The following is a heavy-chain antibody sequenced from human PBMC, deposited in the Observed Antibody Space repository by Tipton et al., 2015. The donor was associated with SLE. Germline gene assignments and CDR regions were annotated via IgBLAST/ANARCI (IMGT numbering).Heavy chain of an antibody. Sequence: TLSLTCSVSGGSISSYYWSWIRQPPAKGLEWIGFIYYNGKTNYNSSLKSRVTISVDTSKSQFSLKLRSVTAADTAVYYCVRGPWAYYYYMDVWGKGTKVTVSS. V-gene: IGHV4-59*08. CDR1: GGSISSYY. J-gene: IGHJ6*03. CDR3: VRGPWAYYYYMDV. CDR2: IYYNGKT. D-gene: IGHD7-27*01.